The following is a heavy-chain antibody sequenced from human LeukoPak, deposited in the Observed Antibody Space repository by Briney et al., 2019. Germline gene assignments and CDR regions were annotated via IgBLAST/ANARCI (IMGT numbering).Heavy chain of an antibody. CDR2: IGGSGYNT. CDR3: VREDIPATANY. V-gene: IGHV3-23*01. Sequence: GGSLRLSCAASGFTFSSYAMNWDRQAPGKGLEWVSVIGGSGYNTYYADSVKGRFTISRDNSKDTLFLQMHSLRPGDTAVYYCVREDIPATANYWGQGTLVTIFS. D-gene: IGHD2-15*01. CDR1: GFTFSSYA. J-gene: IGHJ4*02.